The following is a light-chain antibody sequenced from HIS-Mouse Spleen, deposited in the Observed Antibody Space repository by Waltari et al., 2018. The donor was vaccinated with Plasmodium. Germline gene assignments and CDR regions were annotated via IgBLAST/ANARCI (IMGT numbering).Light chain of an antibody. CDR3: QAWDSSTVV. Sequence: SYELPQPPSVSVSPGQTASINCSGDKLGDKYACWYQQKPGQSPVLVIYQVSKRPSGIPERFAGSNSGNTATLTISGTQAMDEADYYCQAWDSSTVVFGGGTKLTVL. CDR1: KLGDKY. J-gene: IGLJ2*01. CDR2: QVS. V-gene: IGLV3-1*01.